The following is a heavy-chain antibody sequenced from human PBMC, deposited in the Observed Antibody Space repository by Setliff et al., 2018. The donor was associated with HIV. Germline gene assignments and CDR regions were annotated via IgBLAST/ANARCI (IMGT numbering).Heavy chain of an antibody. CDR2: INPSGSIT. J-gene: IGHJ4*02. Sequence: ASVKVSCKTSGYTFNAFYICWVRQAPGQGLEWMGMINPSGSITNYAQKFQGRLTLTRDTSMSTVYMELNSLKSEDTAIYYCAREPPRRRGTVAEDYWGQGTLVTVSS. D-gene: IGHD1-26*01. CDR1: GYTFNAFY. CDR3: AREPPRRRGTVAEDY. V-gene: IGHV1-46*02.